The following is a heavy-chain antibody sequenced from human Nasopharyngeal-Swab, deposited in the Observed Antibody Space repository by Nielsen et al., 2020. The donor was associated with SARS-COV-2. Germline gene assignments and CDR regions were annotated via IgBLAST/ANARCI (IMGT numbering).Heavy chain of an antibody. V-gene: IGHV4-31*02. J-gene: IGHJ3*02. CDR2: IYYSGST. CDR3: ARATMIVVVIGAFDI. Sequence: RQAPGKGLEWIGYIYYSGSTYYNPSLKSRVTISVDTSKNQFSLKLSSVTAADTAMYYCARATMIVVVIGAFDIWGQGTMVTVSS. D-gene: IGHD3-22*01.